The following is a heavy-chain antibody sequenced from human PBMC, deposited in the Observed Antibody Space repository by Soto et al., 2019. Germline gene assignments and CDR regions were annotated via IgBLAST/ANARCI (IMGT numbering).Heavy chain of an antibody. V-gene: IGHV4-30-4*01. Sequence: TSETLSLTCTVSCGSISNRDYYWSWIRQPPGKGLEWIGYIYYSGSTYYNPSLKSRVTISVDTSKNQFSLKLSSVTAADTAVYYCARGLITGSQYSGGWYYFDSWGQGTQVTVSS. D-gene: IGHD1-26*01. CDR3: ARGLITGSQYSGGWYYFDS. J-gene: IGHJ4*02. CDR1: CGSISNRDYY. CDR2: IYYSGST.